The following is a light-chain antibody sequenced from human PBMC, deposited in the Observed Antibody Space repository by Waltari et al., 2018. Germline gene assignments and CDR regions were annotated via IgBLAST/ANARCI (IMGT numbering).Light chain of an antibody. CDR1: QSVSDT. Sequence: EIVMTQSPATLSLSPGETATLPCRASQSVSDTLTWYQQKPGQPPRVLIYGASSRATDTPDRFSGSGSGTDFTLTINSLEPEDVGVYYCLQRSSWPYSFGQGTKVEIK. V-gene: IGKV3D-15*01. CDR3: LQRSSWPYS. J-gene: IGKJ2*03. CDR2: GAS.